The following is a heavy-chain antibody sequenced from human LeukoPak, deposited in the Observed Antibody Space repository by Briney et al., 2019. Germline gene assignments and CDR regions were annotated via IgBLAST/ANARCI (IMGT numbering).Heavy chain of an antibody. CDR3: ARDRKYGSESLRRLDY. J-gene: IGHJ4*02. CDR1: GGSISSDDYY. CDR2: ISYSGNT. V-gene: IGHV4-30-4*01. D-gene: IGHD3-10*01. Sequence: SETLSLTCTVSGGSISSDDYYWSWIRQPPGKGLEWIGYISYSGNTYYNPPLKSRVTISVDTSKNQFSLKLSSVTVADTAVYYCARDRKYGSESLRRLDYWGQGTLVTVSS.